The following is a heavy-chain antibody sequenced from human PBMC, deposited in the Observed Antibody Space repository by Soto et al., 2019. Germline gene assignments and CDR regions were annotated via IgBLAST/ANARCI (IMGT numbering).Heavy chain of an antibody. CDR2: ISGSGSYT. CDR1: GFLFSSYA. CDR3: AKDVLGQHFLEVRGAIFVY. J-gene: IGHJ4*02. Sequence: GGSLRLSCAASGFLFSSYAMSWVRQAPGKGLEWVADISGSGSYTYFADSVKGRFTISRDNSKNTLYLQMNSLTAEDTAVYYCAKDVLGQHFLEVRGAIFVYWGQGTLVTDSS. V-gene: IGHV3-23*01. D-gene: IGHD3-3*01.